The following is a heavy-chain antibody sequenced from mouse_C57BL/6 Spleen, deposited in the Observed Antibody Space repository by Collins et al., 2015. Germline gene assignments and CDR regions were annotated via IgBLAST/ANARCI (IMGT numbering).Heavy chain of an antibody. D-gene: IGHD3-3*01. CDR3: AAGLAY. V-gene: IGHV5-17*02. Sequence: TFSSFGMHWVRQAPEKGLEWVAYISSGSSTIYYADTVKGRFTISRDNPKNTLFLQMTSLRSEDTAMYYCAAGLAYWGQGTLVTVSA. J-gene: IGHJ3*01. CDR1: TFSSFG. CDR2: ISSGSSTI.